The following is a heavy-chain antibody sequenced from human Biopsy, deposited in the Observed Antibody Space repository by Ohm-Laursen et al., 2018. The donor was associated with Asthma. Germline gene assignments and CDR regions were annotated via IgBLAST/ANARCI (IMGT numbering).Heavy chain of an antibody. CDR2: ISYTGSA. V-gene: IGHV4-39*01. CDR1: GGSISSSSYY. CDR3: ARHWDWGSFFDY. D-gene: IGHD7-27*01. J-gene: IGHJ4*02. Sequence: GTLSLTCIVSGGSISSSSYYWGWIRQPPGKGLEWMGSISYTGSAYHNPSLKSRVTISEDTSKNHSSLKLSSVTAADTAVYYCARHWDWGSFFDYWGQGTPVTVSS.